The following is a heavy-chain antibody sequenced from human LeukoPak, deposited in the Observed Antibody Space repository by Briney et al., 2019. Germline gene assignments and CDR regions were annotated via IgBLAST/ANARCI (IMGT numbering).Heavy chain of an antibody. V-gene: IGHV1-8*03. J-gene: IGHJ6*03. CDR1: GYTFTGYD. D-gene: IGHD6-6*01. CDR3: ARGRGGDSSSNDYYYYYMDV. CDR2: MNPNSGNT. Sequence: ASVKVSCKASGYTFTGYDINWVRQATGQGLEWMGWMNPNSGNTGYAQKFQGRVTITRNTSISTAYMELSSLRSEDTAVYYCARGRGGDSSSNDYYYYYMDVWGKGTTVTVSS.